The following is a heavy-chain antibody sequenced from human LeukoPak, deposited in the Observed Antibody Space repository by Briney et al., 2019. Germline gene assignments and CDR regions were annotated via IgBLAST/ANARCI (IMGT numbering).Heavy chain of an antibody. CDR1: GGTFSSYA. V-gene: IGHV1-69*06. Sequence: ASVKVSCKASGGTFSSYAISWVRQAPGQGLEWMGGIIPIFGTANYAQKFQGRVTMTEDTSTDTAYMELSSLRSEDTAVYYCAARATGASAFDIWGQGTMVTVSS. CDR2: IIPIFGTA. D-gene: IGHD5-12*01. J-gene: IGHJ3*02. CDR3: AARATGASAFDI.